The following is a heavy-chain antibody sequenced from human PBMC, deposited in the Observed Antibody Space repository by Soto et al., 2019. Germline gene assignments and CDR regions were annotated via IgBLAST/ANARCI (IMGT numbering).Heavy chain of an antibody. V-gene: IGHV3-11*03. D-gene: IGHD2-2*01. J-gene: IGHJ5*02. CDR1: GFTFSDYY. Sequence: GGSLRLSCAGSGFTFSDYYMSWIRQAPGKGLEWVSYISSSSSYTNYADSVKGRFTISRDNAKNSLYLQMNSLRAEDTAVYYCARRYCSSTSCYSNWFDPWGQGTLVTVSS. CDR2: ISSSSSYT. CDR3: ARRYCSSTSCYSNWFDP.